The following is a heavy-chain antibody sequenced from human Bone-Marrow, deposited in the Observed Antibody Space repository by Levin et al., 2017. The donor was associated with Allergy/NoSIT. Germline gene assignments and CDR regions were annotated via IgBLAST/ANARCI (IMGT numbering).Heavy chain of an antibody. J-gene: IGHJ5*02. Sequence: LSLTCAASGFPFSSYWMSWVRQAPGKGLEWVANIKQDGSEKYYVDSVKGRFTISRDNAKNSLYLQMNSLRAEDTAVYYCARGTHCSSTSCYFGWFDPWGQGTLVTVSS. CDR3: ARGTHCSSTSCYFGWFDP. V-gene: IGHV3-7*04. D-gene: IGHD2-2*01. CDR2: IKQDGSEK. CDR1: GFPFSSYW.